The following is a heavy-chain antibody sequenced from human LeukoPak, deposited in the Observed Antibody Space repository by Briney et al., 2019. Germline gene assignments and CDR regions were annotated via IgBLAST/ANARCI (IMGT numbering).Heavy chain of an antibody. D-gene: IGHD2-15*01. CDR2: IYYSGST. J-gene: IGHJ4*02. Sequence: PSETLSLTCTVSGGSISSSSYYWGWIRQPPGKGLEWIGSIYYSGSTYYNPSLKSRVTISVDTSKNQFSLKLSSVTAAGTAVYYCARLFSWYFDYWGQGTLVTVSS. CDR1: GGSISSSSYY. CDR3: ARLFSWYFDY. V-gene: IGHV4-39*01.